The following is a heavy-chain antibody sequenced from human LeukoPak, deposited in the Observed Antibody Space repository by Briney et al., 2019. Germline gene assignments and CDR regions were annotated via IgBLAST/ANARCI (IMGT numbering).Heavy chain of an antibody. CDR1: GFTFSSYS. Sequence: GGSLRLSCAASGFTFSSYSMNWVRQAPGKGLEWVSSISSSSSYIYHADSVKGRFTISRDNAKNSLYLQMNSPRAEDTAVYYCARFRTGKKDAFDIWGQGTMVTVSS. CDR3: ARFRTGKKDAFDI. J-gene: IGHJ3*02. V-gene: IGHV3-21*01. CDR2: ISSSSSYI. D-gene: IGHD1-1*01.